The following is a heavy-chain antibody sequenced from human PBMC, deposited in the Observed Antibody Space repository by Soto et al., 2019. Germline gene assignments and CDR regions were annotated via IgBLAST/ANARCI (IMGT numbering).Heavy chain of an antibody. CDR2: IYYSGST. Sequence: QVQLQESGPGLVKPSETLSLTCTVSGGSVSSGRYYWSWIRQPPGKGLEWIGYIYYSGSTNYNPSLKSRVTISVDTSKNQFSLKLSSVTAADTAVYYCARAEYYYGMDVWGQGTTVTVSS. CDR3: ARAEYYYGMDV. CDR1: GGSVSSGRYY. V-gene: IGHV4-61*01. J-gene: IGHJ6*02.